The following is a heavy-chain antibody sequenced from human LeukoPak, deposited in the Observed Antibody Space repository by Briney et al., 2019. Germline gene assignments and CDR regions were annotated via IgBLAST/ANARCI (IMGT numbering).Heavy chain of an antibody. J-gene: IGHJ6*03. CDR2: INPNSGGT. CDR3: ARVNEKDRSSTSCEGPYYYYYYMDV. V-gene: IGHV1-2*06. CDR1: GYTFTGYY. Sequence: ASVKVSCKASGYTFTGYYMHWVRQAPGQGLEWMGRINPNSGGTNYAQMFQGRVTMTRDTSISTAYLELSRLRSDDTAVYYCARVNEKDRSSTSCEGPYYYYYYMDVWGKGTTVTVSS. D-gene: IGHD2-2*01.